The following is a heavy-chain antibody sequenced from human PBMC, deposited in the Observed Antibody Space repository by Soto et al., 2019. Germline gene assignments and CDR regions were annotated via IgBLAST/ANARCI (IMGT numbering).Heavy chain of an antibody. CDR1: GFTFSSYA. CDR2: ISGSGGST. D-gene: IGHD2-8*01. Sequence: GGSLRLSCAASGFTFSSYAMSWVRQAPGKGLEWVSAISGSGGSTYYADSVKGRFTISRDNSKNTLYLQMNSLRAEDTAVYYCAKEGRYCTNGVCYTYYYYMDVWGKGTTVTVSS. J-gene: IGHJ6*03. CDR3: AKEGRYCTNGVCYTYYYYMDV. V-gene: IGHV3-23*01.